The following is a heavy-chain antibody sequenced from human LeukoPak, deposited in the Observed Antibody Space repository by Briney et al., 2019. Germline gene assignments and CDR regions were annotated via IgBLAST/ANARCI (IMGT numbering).Heavy chain of an antibody. CDR3: ARVRCHCSGGSCYSYYYYGMDV. Sequence: ASVKVSCKASGYTFTGYFMHWVRQAPGQGLEWMGWIYPNSGGTNYAQKFQGRVTMTRDTSISTAYMELRRLRSDDTAVYYCARVRCHCSGGSCYSYYYYGMDVWGQGTTVTVSS. V-gene: IGHV1-2*02. J-gene: IGHJ6*02. CDR1: GYTFTGYF. CDR2: IYPNSGGT. D-gene: IGHD2-15*01.